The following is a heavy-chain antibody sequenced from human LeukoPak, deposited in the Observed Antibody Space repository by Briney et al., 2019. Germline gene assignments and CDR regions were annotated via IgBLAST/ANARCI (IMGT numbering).Heavy chain of an antibody. D-gene: IGHD3-10*01. CDR3: ARAYGSGSYYGSLEIDY. J-gene: IGHJ4*02. Sequence: DPSETLSLTCTVSGGPISSRNYYWGWIRQPPNKGLQWIGSIYYTGSTYYKPSLKSRVTMSVDTSKNQFSLKLSSVTAADTAVYYCARAYGSGSYYGSLEIDYWGQGTLVTVSS. V-gene: IGHV4-39*07. CDR2: IYYTGST. CDR1: GGPISSRNYY.